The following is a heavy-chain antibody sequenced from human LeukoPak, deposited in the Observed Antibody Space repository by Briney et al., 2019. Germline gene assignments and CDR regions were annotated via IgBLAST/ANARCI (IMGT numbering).Heavy chain of an antibody. D-gene: IGHD2-15*01. CDR1: GGPFSSGDYY. Sequence: SQTLSLTCTVFGGPFSSGDYYWSWLRQPPGTGLEWIGYIYYSGSTFYNPSLKSRVTISLDTSKSQFSLKLSSVSAADTAVYYCARSEGYAFDPWGQGTLVTVSS. J-gene: IGHJ5*02. V-gene: IGHV4-30-4*01. CDR3: ARSEGYAFDP. CDR2: IYYSGST.